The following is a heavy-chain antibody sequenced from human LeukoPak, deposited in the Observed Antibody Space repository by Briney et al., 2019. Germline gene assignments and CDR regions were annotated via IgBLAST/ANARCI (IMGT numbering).Heavy chain of an antibody. CDR3: ARGDRWFDP. Sequence: SETLSLTCTVSGGSISSSYWSWIRHPPPQGLEWIGYIYYSGSTNYNPSLKSRVTISVDTSKNQFSLKLSSVTAADTAVYYCARGDRWFDPWGQGTLVTVSS. V-gene: IGHV4-59*01. CDR1: GGSISSSY. D-gene: IGHD3-16*02. J-gene: IGHJ5*02. CDR2: IYYSGST.